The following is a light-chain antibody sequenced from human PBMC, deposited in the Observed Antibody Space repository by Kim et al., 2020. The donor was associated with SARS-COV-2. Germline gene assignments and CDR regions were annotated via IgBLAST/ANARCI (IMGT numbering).Light chain of an antibody. V-gene: IGKV1-8*01. CDR1: QGISSY. CDR2: AAS. Sequence: ASTGDRVTITCRASQGISSYLAWYQQKPGKAPKLLVYAASTLQSGVPSRFSGSGSGTDFTLTISCLQSEDFATYYCQQYYSYPPYTFGQGTKLEI. CDR3: QQYYSYPPYT. J-gene: IGKJ2*01.